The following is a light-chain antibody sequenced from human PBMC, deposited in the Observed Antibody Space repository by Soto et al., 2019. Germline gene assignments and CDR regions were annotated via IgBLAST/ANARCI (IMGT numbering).Light chain of an antibody. CDR1: SGSVSTTYY. CDR2: STD. CDR3: VLYMGRGIWV. J-gene: IGLJ3*02. V-gene: IGLV8-61*01. Sequence: TVVTQEPSFSVSPGRTVTLTCGLSSGSVSTTYYPTWYQQTPGQAPRTLIYSTDTRSSGVPDRFSGSILGNKAALTITGAQADDESHYYCVLYMGRGIWVFGGGTKLTVL.